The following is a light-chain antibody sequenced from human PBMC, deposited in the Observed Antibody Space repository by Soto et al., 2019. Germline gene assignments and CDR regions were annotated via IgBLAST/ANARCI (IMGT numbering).Light chain of an antibody. CDR1: QTLTSNY. Sequence: EIVLTQSPATLSLSPGERATLSCRASQTLTSNYLAWYQQKPGQSPRLLIHGAASRATGTPDRFSGSGSGKDVTLTVSRLEPEDCAVYYCQQYSDSVLTCGGGPKVEIK. CDR2: GAA. V-gene: IGKV3-20*01. CDR3: QQYSDSVLT. J-gene: IGKJ4*01.